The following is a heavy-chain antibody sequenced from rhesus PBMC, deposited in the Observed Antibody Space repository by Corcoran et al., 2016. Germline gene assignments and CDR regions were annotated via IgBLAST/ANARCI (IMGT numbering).Heavy chain of an antibody. CDR1: GGSISSSYYY. CDR3: AREVTGTTDY. V-gene: IGHV4-122*02. J-gene: IGHJ4*01. D-gene: IGHD1-26*01. CDR2: ISYSWTT. Sequence: QVQLQESGPGLVKPSETLSLTCAVSGGSISSSYYYWSWIRQAPGNGLEWIWYISYSWTTRYKPSLKSRVTISRDTSKNQFSLKLSSVTAAATAVYYCAREVTGTTDYWGQGVLVTVSS.